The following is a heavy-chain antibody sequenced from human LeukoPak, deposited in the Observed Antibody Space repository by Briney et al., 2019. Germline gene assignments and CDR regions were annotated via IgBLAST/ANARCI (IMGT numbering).Heavy chain of an antibody. CDR1: GFTFSSYG. J-gene: IGHJ4*02. Sequence: GGSLRLSCAASGFTFSSYGMHWVRQAPGKGLEWVAVISYDGSNKYYADSVKGRFTISRDNSKNTLYLQMNSLRAEDTAVYYCAKDGYFDFWSGQNRIDYWGQGTLVTVSS. V-gene: IGHV3-30*18. D-gene: IGHD3-3*01. CDR3: AKDGYFDFWSGQNRIDY. CDR2: ISYDGSNK.